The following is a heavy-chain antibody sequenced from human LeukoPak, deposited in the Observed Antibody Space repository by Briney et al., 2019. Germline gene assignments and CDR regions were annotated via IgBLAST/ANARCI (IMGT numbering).Heavy chain of an antibody. CDR2: ISAYNGNT. J-gene: IGHJ5*02. CDR1: GYTFTSYA. CDR3: ARDRAAMAIRWFDP. V-gene: IGHV1-18*01. Sequence: ASVKVSCKASGYTFTSYAMNWVRQAPGQGLEWMGWISAYNGNTNYAQKLQGRVTMTTDTSTSTAYMELRSLRSDDTAVYYCARDRAAMAIRWFDPWGQGTLVTVSS. D-gene: IGHD5-18*01.